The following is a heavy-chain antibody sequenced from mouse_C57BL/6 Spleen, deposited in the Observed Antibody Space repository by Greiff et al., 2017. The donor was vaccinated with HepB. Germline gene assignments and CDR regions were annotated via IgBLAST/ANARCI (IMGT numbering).Heavy chain of an antibody. CDR3: TRRGSNYEDYAMDY. D-gene: IGHD2-5*01. J-gene: IGHJ4*01. CDR1: GYTFTDYE. CDR2: IDPETGGT. Sequence: VHLVESGAELVRPGASVTLSCKASGYTFTDYEMHWVKQTPVHGLEWIGAIDPETGGTAYNQKFKGKAILTADKSSSTAYMELRSLTSEDSAVYYCTRRGSNYEDYAMDYWGQGTSVTVSS. V-gene: IGHV1-15*01.